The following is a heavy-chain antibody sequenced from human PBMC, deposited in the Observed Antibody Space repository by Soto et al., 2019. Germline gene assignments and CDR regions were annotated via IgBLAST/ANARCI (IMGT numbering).Heavy chain of an antibody. Sequence: ASVKVSCKASGYTFTSYYMHWVRQAPGQGLEWMGIINPSGGSTSYAQKFQGRVTMPRDTSTSTVYMELSSLSSEDTAVYYCARVAGECSGGSCYSWVVVWGKGTRVSVS. J-gene: IGHJ6*03. CDR2: INPSGGST. CDR1: GYTFTSYY. V-gene: IGHV1-46*03. D-gene: IGHD2-15*01. CDR3: ARVAGECSGGSCYSWVVV.